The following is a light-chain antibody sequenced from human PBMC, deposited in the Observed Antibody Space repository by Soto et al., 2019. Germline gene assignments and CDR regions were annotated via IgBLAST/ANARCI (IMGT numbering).Light chain of an antibody. CDR2: ETS. V-gene: IGKV3-11*01. J-gene: IGKJ5*01. CDR3: QQRSNWPTIT. Sequence: EIVLTQSPATLSLSPGERATLSCRASQSVSNYLSWYQQKPGQAPRLLMYETSRRATGIPARFSGSGSGTDFTLTISSLEPEDFAVYYCQQRSNWPTITFGQGTRLEIK. CDR1: QSVSNY.